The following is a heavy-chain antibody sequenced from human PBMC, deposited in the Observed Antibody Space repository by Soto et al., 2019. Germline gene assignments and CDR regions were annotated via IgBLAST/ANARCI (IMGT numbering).Heavy chain of an antibody. J-gene: IGHJ1*01. CDR2: ITHTGST. CDR1: GGSLTGHY. CDR3: ARGEIPFHDFWSGYSRPFHH. Sequence: QGQLQQWGAGLVKPSETLSLTCAVYGGSLTGHYWSWIRQPPGKGLEWIGDITHTGSTDYSPSLKSRVTISVDMSKNQFSLKLSSVTTADTAVYYCARGEIPFHDFWSGYSRPFHHWGQGTLVTVSS. D-gene: IGHD3-3*01. V-gene: IGHV4-34*01.